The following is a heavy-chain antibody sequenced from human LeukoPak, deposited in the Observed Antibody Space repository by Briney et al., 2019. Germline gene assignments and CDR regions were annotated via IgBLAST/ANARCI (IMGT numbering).Heavy chain of an antibody. CDR3: ARDLGYSSSWYFAFDI. CDR2: ISYDGSNK. V-gene: IGHV3-30*04. D-gene: IGHD6-13*01. J-gene: IGHJ3*02. Sequence: GGSLRLSCAASGFTFSSYAMHWVRQAPGKGLEWVAVISYDGSNKYYADSVKGRFTISRDNSKSTLYLQMNSLRAEDTAVYYCARDLGYSSSWYFAFDIWGQGTMVTVSS. CDR1: GFTFSSYA.